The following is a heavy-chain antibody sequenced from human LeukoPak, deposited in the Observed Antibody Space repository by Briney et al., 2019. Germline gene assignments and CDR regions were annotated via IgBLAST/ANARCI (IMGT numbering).Heavy chain of an antibody. CDR1: GGSISSYY. CDR3: ARVALSFYFDSSGYYKPAAFDI. CDR2: IYYSGST. J-gene: IGHJ3*02. Sequence: PSETLSLTCTVSGGSISSYYWSWIRQPPGKGLEWIGYIYYSGSTNYNPSLKSRVTISVDTSKNQFSLKVISVTAEDTAVYYCARVALSFYFDSSGYYKPAAFDIWGQGTMVTVSS. V-gene: IGHV4-59*12. D-gene: IGHD3-22*01.